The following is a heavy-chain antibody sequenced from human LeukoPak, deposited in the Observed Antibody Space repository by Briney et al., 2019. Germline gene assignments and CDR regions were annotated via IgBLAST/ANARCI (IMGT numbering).Heavy chain of an antibody. CDR2: ISYDGSKK. J-gene: IGHJ3*02. Sequence: PGGSLRLSCAASGFTVRNNYMSWVRQAPGKGLEWVAVISYDGSKKYYADSVKGRFTISRDNSKNALHLQMNSLRAEDTAVYYCATRNYCSGGSCYNLNDAFDIWGQGTMVTVSS. V-gene: IGHV3-30*03. CDR3: ATRNYCSGGSCYNLNDAFDI. CDR1: GFTVRNNY. D-gene: IGHD2-15*01.